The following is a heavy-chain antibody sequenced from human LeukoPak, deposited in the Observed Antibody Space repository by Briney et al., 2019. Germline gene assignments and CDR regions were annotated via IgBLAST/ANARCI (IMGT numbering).Heavy chain of an antibody. CDR3: ARVGLYYDSY. D-gene: IGHD3-3*01. J-gene: IGHJ4*02. CDR1: GDSISSHY. CDR2: IYYSGST. Sequence: SETLSLTCTVSGDSISSHYWSWIRQPPGKGLEWIGYIYYSGSTNYNPSLKSRVTISVDTSKNQFSLKLSSVTAADTAVYYCARVGLYYDSYWGPGTLVTVSS. V-gene: IGHV4-59*11.